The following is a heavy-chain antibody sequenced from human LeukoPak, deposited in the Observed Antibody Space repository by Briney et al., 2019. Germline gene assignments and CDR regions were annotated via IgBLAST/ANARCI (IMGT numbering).Heavy chain of an antibody. J-gene: IGHJ4*02. CDR2: FYPGDSDT. V-gene: IGHV5-51*01. D-gene: IGHD1-1*01. CDR1: GYSFTNYW. CDR3: ARYTDHYYFDY. Sequence: GEYLKISCKGSGYSFTNYWIGWVRQMPGRGLEWMGIFYPGDSDTRYSPSFQGPVTISADKSISTAYLQWSSLNTSDTAIYYCARYTDHYYFDYWGQGTLVTVSS.